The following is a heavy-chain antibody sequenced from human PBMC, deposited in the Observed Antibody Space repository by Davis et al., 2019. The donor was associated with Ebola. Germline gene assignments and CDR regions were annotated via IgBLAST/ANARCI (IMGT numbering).Heavy chain of an antibody. CDR1: GGSFSGYY. Sequence: MPSETLSLTCAVYGGSFSGYYWSWIRQPPGKGLEWIGEINHSGSTNYNPSLKSRVTISVDKSKNQFSLKLSSVTAADTAVYYCAREGITMIFNWFDPWGQGTLVTVSS. CDR3: AREGITMIFNWFDP. CDR2: INHSGST. D-gene: IGHD3-22*01. V-gene: IGHV4-34*01. J-gene: IGHJ5*02.